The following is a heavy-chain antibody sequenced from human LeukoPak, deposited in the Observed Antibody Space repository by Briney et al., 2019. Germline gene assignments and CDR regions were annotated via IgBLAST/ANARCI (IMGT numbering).Heavy chain of an antibody. D-gene: IGHD3-10*01. CDR1: GGSFSGYY. J-gene: IGHJ4*02. Sequence: SETLSLTCAVYGGSFSGYYWTWIRQPPGKGLEWIGEINDSGSTNYNPSLKSRVTISVGTSKNQFSLKLSSVTAAGTAVYYCARGTGNNWYGGPFDSWGQGTLVTVSS. V-gene: IGHV4-34*01. CDR3: ARGTGNNWYGGPFDS. CDR2: INDSGST.